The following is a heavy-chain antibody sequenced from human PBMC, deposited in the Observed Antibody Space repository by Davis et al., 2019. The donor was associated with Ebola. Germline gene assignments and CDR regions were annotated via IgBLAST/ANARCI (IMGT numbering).Heavy chain of an antibody. CDR3: ARDYCTGGVCYAGGPDYYYYGMDV. Sequence: PGGSLRLSCAASGFTVSSNYMSWVRQAPGKGLEWASVIYSGGSTYYADSVKGRFTISRHNSKNTLYLQMNSLRAEDTAVYYCARDYCTGGVCYAGGPDYYYYGMDVWGQGTTVTVSS. CDR2: IYSGGST. CDR1: GFTVSSNY. D-gene: IGHD2-8*02. J-gene: IGHJ6*02. V-gene: IGHV3-53*04.